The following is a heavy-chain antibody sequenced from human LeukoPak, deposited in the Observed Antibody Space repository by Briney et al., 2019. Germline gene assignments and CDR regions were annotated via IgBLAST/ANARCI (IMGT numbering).Heavy chain of an antibody. CDR2: ISSSGSTT. V-gene: IGHV3-48*03. CDR1: GFTSSSYE. D-gene: IGHD1-26*01. J-gene: IGHJ4*02. Sequence: GGSLKPSCAAPGFTSSSYEMTGVRQAPGKGLEWVSYISSSGSTTYYADSVKGRFTISRDNAKNSVSLQMNSLRAEDTAVYYCARDHGWSPDYWGQGTLVTVSS. CDR3: ARDHGWSPDY.